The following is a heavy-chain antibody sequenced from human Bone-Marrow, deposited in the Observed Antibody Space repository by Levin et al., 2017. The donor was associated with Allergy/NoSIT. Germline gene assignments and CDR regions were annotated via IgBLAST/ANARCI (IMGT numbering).Heavy chain of an antibody. CDR2: ISYSETT. CDR3: ARLQLSPPPGYMDV. D-gene: IGHD3-16*01. Sequence: SETLSLTCIVSGDYISSSSYYWGWIRQPPGTGLEWIGSIYYSGSISYSETTHYNPSLKSRVTISVDTSENQFSLKLSSVTAADTAVYYCARLQLSPPPGYMDVWGKGTTVFVSS. V-gene: IGHV4-61*05. J-gene: IGHJ6*03. CDR1: GDYISSSSYY.